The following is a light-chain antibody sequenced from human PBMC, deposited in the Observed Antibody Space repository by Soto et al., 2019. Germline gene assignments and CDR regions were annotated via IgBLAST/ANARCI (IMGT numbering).Light chain of an antibody. CDR3: QQSYSTPRT. V-gene: IGKV1-39*01. CDR2: AAS. CDR1: QSISSY. Sequence: DIQMTHSPSSLSASVGDRVTITCRASQSISSYLNWYQQKPGKVPKLLIYAASILQGGVPSRFSGSGSGTDFTLTISRLQPEDFATYYCQQSYSTPRTFGQVTKVDIK. J-gene: IGKJ1*01.